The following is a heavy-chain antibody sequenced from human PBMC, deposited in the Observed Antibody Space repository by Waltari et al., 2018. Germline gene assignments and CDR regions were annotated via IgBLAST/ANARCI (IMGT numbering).Heavy chain of an antibody. D-gene: IGHD2-15*01. Sequence: QLRLHQSGPGLVMLSETLSLSCAISGDSMSDADWWSWVRQPPGKGPEWIGQVQRSGKTNYNPSFASRVIISVDTSTLQFSLRLTSATAADTAVYYCARDRGRGLYLDSWGQGTLVTVSP. V-gene: IGHV4-4*02. CDR1: GDSMSDADW. CDR3: ARDRGRGLYLDS. J-gene: IGHJ4*02. CDR2: VQRSGKT.